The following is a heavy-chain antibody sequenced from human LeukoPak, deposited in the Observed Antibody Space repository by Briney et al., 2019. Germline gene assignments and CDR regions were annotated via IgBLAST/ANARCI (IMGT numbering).Heavy chain of an antibody. D-gene: IGHD2-2*01. Sequence: PSETLSLTCTVSGGSISSYYWSWIRQPPGKGLEWIGYIYYSGSTNYNPSLKSRVTISVDTSKNQFSLKLSSVTAADTAVYYCASYISTPSRRNLDCWGQGTLVTVSS. V-gene: IGHV4-59*08. J-gene: IGHJ4*02. CDR3: ASYISTPSRRNLDC. CDR1: GGSISSYY. CDR2: IYYSGST.